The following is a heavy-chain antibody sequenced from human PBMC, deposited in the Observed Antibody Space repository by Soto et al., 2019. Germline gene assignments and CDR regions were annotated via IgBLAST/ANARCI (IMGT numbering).Heavy chain of an antibody. V-gene: IGHV1-18*01. J-gene: IGHJ5*02. Sequence: QVQLVQSGAEVKKPGASVKVSCKASGYTFSNYGISWVRQAPGQGLEWMGWISGYNGNTNYAQNFQGRVTMTADPSTRTSYMDLRSLRSDDTAVYFCSRKSSSSSWFDPCGQGTLVTVSS. CDR1: GYTFSNYG. D-gene: IGHD6-6*01. CDR2: ISGYNGNT. CDR3: SRKSSSSSWFDP.